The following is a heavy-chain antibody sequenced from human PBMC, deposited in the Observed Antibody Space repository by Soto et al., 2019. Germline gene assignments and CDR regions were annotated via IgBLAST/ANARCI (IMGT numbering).Heavy chain of an antibody. CDR2: ISGSGGST. V-gene: IGHV3-23*01. CDR3: AKETRPVPGQLDYYYYGMDV. D-gene: IGHD6-13*01. CDR1: GFTFSSYA. J-gene: IGHJ6*02. Sequence: QPGGSLRLSCAASGFTFSSYAMSWVRQAPGKGLEWVSAISGSGGSTYYADSVKGRFTISRDNSKNTLYLQMNSLRAEDTAVYYCAKETRPVPGQLDYYYYGMDVWGQGTTVTVSS.